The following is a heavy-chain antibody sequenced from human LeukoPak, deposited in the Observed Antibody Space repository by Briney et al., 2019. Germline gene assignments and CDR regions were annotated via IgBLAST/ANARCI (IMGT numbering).Heavy chain of an antibody. V-gene: IGHV4-61*05. D-gene: IGHD5/OR15-5a*01. CDR3: ARSGRCGYCVMDV. J-gene: IGHJ6*02. CDR1: GGSISNNNYY. CDR2: IYYSGST. Sequence: PSETLSLTCTVSGGSISNNNYYWAWIRQPPGKGLEWIGYIYYSGSTNYNPSLESRVTISVDTSKNQFSLKLSSVTAADTAVYYCARSGRCGYCVMDVWGQGTTVTVSS.